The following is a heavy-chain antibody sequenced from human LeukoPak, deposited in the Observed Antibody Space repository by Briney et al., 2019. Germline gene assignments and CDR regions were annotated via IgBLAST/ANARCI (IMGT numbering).Heavy chain of an antibody. CDR3: ARRVVPAAIRGWFDP. Sequence: PSETLSLTCTASGGSISSYYWSWIRQPPGKGLEWIGYIYTSGSTNYNPSLKSRVTISVDTSKNQFSLKLSSVTAADTAVYYCARRVVPAAIRGWFDPWGQGTLVTVSS. CDR1: GGSISSYY. V-gene: IGHV4-4*09. D-gene: IGHD2-2*02. CDR2: IYTSGST. J-gene: IGHJ5*02.